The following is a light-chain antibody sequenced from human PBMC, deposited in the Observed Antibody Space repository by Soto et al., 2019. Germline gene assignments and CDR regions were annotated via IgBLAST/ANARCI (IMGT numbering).Light chain of an antibody. CDR2: EVT. J-gene: IGLJ3*02. V-gene: IGLV2-14*01. CDR1: SGDVGHYNY. Sequence: QSALTQPASVSGSPGQSITISCTGSSGDVGHYNYVSWYQQHPGKAPKLIIYEVTNRPSDVSNRFSASKSGNTASLIISGLQAEDEADYYCTSYTTGRIWVFGGGTTLTVL. CDR3: TSYTTGRIWV.